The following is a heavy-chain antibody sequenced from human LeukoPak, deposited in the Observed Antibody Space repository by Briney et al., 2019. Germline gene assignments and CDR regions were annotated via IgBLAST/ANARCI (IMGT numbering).Heavy chain of an antibody. V-gene: IGHV1-3*01. CDR2: INAGNGNT. Sequence: GASVKVSCKASGYTFTSYAMHWVRQAPGQRLEWMGWINAGNGNTKYSQKFQGRVTITRDTSASTAYMELSSLRSEDTAVYYCAREGYYDSSGYYYVESAFDIWGQGTTVTVSS. CDR1: GYTFTSYA. J-gene: IGHJ3*02. CDR3: AREGYYDSSGYYYVESAFDI. D-gene: IGHD3-22*01.